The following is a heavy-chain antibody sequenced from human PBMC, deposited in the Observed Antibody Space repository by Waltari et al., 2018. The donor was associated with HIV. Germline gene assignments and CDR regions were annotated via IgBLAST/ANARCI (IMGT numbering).Heavy chain of an antibody. J-gene: IGHJ2*01. CDR3: ARGRSGEWELLSHWYFDL. Sequence: QVQLVQSGAEVKKPGASVKVSCKASGYTFTSYDINWVRQATGQGLEWMGWRNPNSGNTGYAQKFQGRVTMTRNTSISTAYMELSSLRSEDTAVYYCARGRSGEWELLSHWYFDLWGRGTLVTVSS. CDR2: RNPNSGNT. D-gene: IGHD1-26*01. CDR1: GYTFTSYD. V-gene: IGHV1-8*01.